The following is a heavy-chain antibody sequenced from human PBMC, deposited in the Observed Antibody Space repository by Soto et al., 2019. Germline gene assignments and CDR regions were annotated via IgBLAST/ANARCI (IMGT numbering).Heavy chain of an antibody. CDR1: EDTLSSYA. D-gene: IGHD3-22*01. Sequence: QVQLVQSGAEVKKPGSSVKVSCKASEDTLSSYAISWVRQAPGQGLEWMGGIIPFSGTANYAQKFQGRVTITADKSTSTAYTELSSLRSEDTAVYYCVREGYYDSSGYYPGWFDPCCQGTLVTVSS. CDR2: IIPFSGTA. CDR3: VREGYYDSSGYYPGWFDP. V-gene: IGHV1-69*06. J-gene: IGHJ5*02.